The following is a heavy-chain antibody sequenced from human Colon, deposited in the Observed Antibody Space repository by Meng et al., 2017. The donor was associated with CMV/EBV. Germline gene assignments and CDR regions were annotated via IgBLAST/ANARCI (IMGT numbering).Heavy chain of an antibody. D-gene: IGHD3-3*01. CDR1: GFMLSSYM. V-gene: IGHV3-21*01. CDR3: TRDYYTSR. J-gene: IGHJ4*02. Sequence: SLRLSCEASGFMLSSYMMNWVRQAPGKGLEWVSSISATSADIYYADSVRGRFTITRDNAKNSVYLEMNSLTAEDTAIYYCTRDYYTSRWGQGTLVTSPQ. CDR2: ISATSADI.